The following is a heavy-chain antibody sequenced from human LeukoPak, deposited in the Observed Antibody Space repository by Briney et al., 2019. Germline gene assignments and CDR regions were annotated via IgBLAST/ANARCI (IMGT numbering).Heavy chain of an antibody. Sequence: GGSLRLSCAASGFTLSIYWITWVRQAPGKGLEWVANIRQGGGEKYYVDSVKGRFTISRDNAKTSLFLQMNSLRAEDTAVYYCARDLTYYFESSGYYYDAFDIWGQGTMVTVSS. D-gene: IGHD3-22*01. CDR1: GFTLSIYW. V-gene: IGHV3-7*04. CDR2: IRQGGGEK. CDR3: ARDLTYYFESSGYYYDAFDI. J-gene: IGHJ3*02.